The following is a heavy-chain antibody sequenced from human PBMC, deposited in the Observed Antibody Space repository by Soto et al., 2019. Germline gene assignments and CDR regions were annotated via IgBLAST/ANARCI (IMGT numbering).Heavy chain of an antibody. CDR1: VYTFTSYA. CDR2: INAGNGNT. Sequence: QVQLVQSGAEVKKPWASVKVSCKASVYTFTSYAMHWVRQAPGQRLDWMGWINAGNGNTKYSQKFQGRVTITRDTSASTAYMELSSLRCEDTAVYYCARGSGLYYFDYWGQGTLVTVSS. J-gene: IGHJ4*02. CDR3: ARGSGLYYFDY. D-gene: IGHD3-3*01. V-gene: IGHV1-3*01.